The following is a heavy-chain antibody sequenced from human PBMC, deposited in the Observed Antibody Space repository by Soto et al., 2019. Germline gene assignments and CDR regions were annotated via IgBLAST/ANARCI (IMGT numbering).Heavy chain of an antibody. Sequence: GASVKVSCKASGRTFSSYAISWVRQAPGQGLEWMGGIIPIFGTANYAQKFQGRVTITADKSTSTAYMELSSLRSEDTAVYYCASVSAYCGGDCYRLYYGMDVWGQGTTVTVSS. CDR3: ASVSAYCGGDCYRLYYGMDV. D-gene: IGHD2-21*02. V-gene: IGHV1-69*06. J-gene: IGHJ6*02. CDR2: IIPIFGTA. CDR1: GRTFSSYA.